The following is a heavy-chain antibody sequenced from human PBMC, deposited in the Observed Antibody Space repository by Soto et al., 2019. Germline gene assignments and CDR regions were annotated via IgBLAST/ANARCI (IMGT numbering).Heavy chain of an antibody. CDR3: AKDRRAGGNYGFYSDF. CDR2: ISSVGSYI. D-gene: IGHD1-7*01. CDR1: GFMFGSHT. J-gene: IGHJ4*02. V-gene: IGHV3-21*04. Sequence: EVQLVESGGGVVKPGGSLRLSCAASGFMFGSHTMTWVRQAPGKGLEWVASISSVGSYIYYADSVKGRFTISRDNAKDSLYLQRTSLRADDTPVYYCAKDRRAGGNYGFYSDFWGQGALVIVSS.